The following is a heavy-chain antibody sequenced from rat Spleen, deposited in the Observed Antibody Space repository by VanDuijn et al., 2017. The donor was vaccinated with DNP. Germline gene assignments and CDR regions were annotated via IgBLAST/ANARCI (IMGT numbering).Heavy chain of an antibody. J-gene: IGHJ2*01. V-gene: IGHV5-19*01. Sequence: EVQLVESGGGLVQPGRSLKLSCAASGFTFSNYGMHWVRQAPTKGLEWVASISTGGGNTYYRDSVKGRFTISRDNAKSTLSLQMDSLRSEDTATYYCARGPNYGGYADYFDYWGQGVMVTVSS. D-gene: IGHD1-11*01. CDR3: ARGPNYGGYADYFDY. CDR2: ISTGGGNT. CDR1: GFTFSNYG.